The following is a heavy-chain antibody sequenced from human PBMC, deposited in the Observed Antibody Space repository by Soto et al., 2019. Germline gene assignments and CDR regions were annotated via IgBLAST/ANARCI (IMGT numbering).Heavy chain of an antibody. Sequence: EVQLLESGGGLVQPGGYLRLSCAASGFTFRSYAMSWVRQAPGQGLEWVSAVSGRGGSTYYAASVKGRFTISRDNSKNTLYLPMNSLRAEDTAVDYCAKARWELSSTFDYWVQGTLVTVSS. D-gene: IGHD3-16*02. CDR1: GFTFRSYA. CDR2: VSGRGGST. CDR3: AKARWELSSTFDY. J-gene: IGHJ4*02. V-gene: IGHV3-23*01.